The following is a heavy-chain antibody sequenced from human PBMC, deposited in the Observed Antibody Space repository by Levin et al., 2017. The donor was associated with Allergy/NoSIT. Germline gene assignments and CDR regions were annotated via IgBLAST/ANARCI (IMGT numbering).Heavy chain of an antibody. CDR3: AKEYYDFWSGYDNHEGWFDP. CDR1: GFTFSSYG. D-gene: IGHD3-3*01. V-gene: IGHV3-30*18. CDR2: ISYDGSNK. Sequence: GESLKISCAASGFTFSSYGMHWVRQAPGKGLEWVAVISYDGSNKYYADSVKGRFTISRDNSKNTLYLQMNSLRAEDTAVYYCAKEYYDFWSGYDNHEGWFDPWGQGTLVTVSS. J-gene: IGHJ5*02.